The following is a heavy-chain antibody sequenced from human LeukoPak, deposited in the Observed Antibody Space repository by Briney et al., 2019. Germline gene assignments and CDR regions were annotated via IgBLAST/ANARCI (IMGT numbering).Heavy chain of an antibody. CDR2: INHSGNT. D-gene: IGHD5-12*01. CDR3: VRVRWLQANGDV. CDR1: GGSFTDYY. V-gene: IGHV4-34*01. J-gene: IGHJ6*02. Sequence: PSETLSLTCAVYGGSFTDYYWNWIRQSPEKGLEWIGEINHSGNTNYNPSLESRVAISVDTSNKQFSLRLSPVTAADTAVYYCVRVRWLQANGDVWGQGTTVTASS.